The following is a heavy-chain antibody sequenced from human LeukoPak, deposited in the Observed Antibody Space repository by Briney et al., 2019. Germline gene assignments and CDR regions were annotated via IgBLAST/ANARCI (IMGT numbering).Heavy chain of an antibody. V-gene: IGHV4-39*01. CDR1: GGSISSSSYY. D-gene: IGHD6-6*01. Sequence: SETLSLTCTVSGGSISSSSYYWGWIRQPPGKGLEWIGSIYYSGSTYYNPSLKSRVTISVDTSKNQFSLKLSSVTAADTAVYYCARHGPYSSSSGYYYYYMDDWGKGTTVTVSS. J-gene: IGHJ6*03. CDR2: IYYSGST. CDR3: ARHGPYSSSSGYYYYYMDD.